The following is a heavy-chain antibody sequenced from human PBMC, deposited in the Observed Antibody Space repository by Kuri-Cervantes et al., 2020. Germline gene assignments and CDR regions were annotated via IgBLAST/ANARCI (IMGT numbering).Heavy chain of an antibody. CDR1: GFTFSSYA. CDR2: ISSSGSTI. J-gene: IGHJ3*02. CDR3: VRPGVTIFGVVIYDAFDI. V-gene: IGHV3-48*03. D-gene: IGHD3-3*01. Sequence: GGSLRLSCAASGFTFSSYAMSWVRQAPGKGLEWVSYISSSGSTIYYADSVKGRFTIPRDNAKNSLYLQMNSLRAEDTAVYYCVRPGVTIFGVVIYDAFDIWGQGTMVTVSS.